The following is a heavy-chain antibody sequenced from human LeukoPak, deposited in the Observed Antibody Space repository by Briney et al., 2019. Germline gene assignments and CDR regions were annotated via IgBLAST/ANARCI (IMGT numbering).Heavy chain of an antibody. CDR2: IWYDGSNK. D-gene: IGHD7-27*01. V-gene: IGHV3-33*06. CDR3: AKETGGGYYYYMDV. CDR1: GFTFSSYG. J-gene: IGHJ6*03. Sequence: GRSLRLSCAASGFTFSSYGMHWVRQAPGKGLEWVAVIWYDGSNKYYADSVKGRFTISRDNSKNTLYLQMNSLRAEDTAVYYCAKETGGGYYYYMDVWGKGTTVTVSS.